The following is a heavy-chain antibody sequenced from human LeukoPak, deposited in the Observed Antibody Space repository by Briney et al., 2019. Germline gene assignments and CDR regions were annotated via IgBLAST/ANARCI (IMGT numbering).Heavy chain of an antibody. CDR3: ASWAGNTQSDSWSGPFDY. CDR2: ISAGGRTT. V-gene: IGHV3-48*03. CDR1: ALTFSNLK. Sequence: GGSLRLSCAVSALTFSNLKMNWVRQAPGKGLEWVSYISAGGRTTFYADSVTGRFTISRDNAKNSLYLQMSSLRVEDTAVYYCASWAGNTQSDSWSGPFDYWGQGSLVTVSS. J-gene: IGHJ4*02. D-gene: IGHD3-3*01.